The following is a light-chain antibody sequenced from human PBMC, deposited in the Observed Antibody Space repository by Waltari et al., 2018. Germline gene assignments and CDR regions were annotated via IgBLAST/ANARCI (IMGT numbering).Light chain of an antibody. Sequence: QSVLTQPPSVSEAPRQRVTISCSGSSSNIGNNAVNWYQQLPGKAPKLLIYDDVRRASGVSDRCSGSKSGTTASLAISGLQSEDDADYYCAAWDDSLSVLMFGGGNKLSVL. CDR3: AAWDDSLSVLM. CDR1: SSNIGNNA. CDR2: DDV. J-gene: IGLJ3*02. V-gene: IGLV1-36*01.